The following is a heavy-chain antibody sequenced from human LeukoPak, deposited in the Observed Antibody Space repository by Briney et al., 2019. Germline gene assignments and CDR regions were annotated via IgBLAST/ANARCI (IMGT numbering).Heavy chain of an antibody. CDR3: ATGGVGTTTGYYGMDV. J-gene: IGHJ6*02. V-gene: IGHV3-21*01. D-gene: IGHD1-26*01. Sequence: GGSLRLSCAASGFTFSSYSMNWVRQAPGKGLEWVSSISSSSSYIYYADSVKGRLTISRDNAKNSLFLQMNSLRAEDTAVYYCATGGVGTTTGYYGMDVWGQGTTITVSS. CDR1: GFTFSSYS. CDR2: ISSSSSYI.